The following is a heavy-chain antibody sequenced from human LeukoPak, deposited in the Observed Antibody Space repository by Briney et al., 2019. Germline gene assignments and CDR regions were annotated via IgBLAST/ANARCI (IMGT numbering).Heavy chain of an antibody. J-gene: IGHJ4*02. V-gene: IGHV4-39*01. CDR2: IYYSGST. D-gene: IGHD6-13*01. CDR3: ARSDPRYSSSWPE. CDR1: GGSISSSSSY. Sequence: SETLSLTCTVSGGSISSSSSYWGWIRQPPGKGLEWIGSIYYSGSTYYNPSLKSRVTISVDTSKNQFSLKLSSVTAADTAVYYCARSDPRYSSSWPEWGQGTLVTVSS.